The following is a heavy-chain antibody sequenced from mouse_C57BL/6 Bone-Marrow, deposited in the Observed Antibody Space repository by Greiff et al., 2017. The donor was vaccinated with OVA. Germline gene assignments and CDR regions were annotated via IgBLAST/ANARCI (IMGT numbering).Heavy chain of an antibody. Sequence: QVQLQQPGPELVRPGASVKISCKGSGYTFTDYSMHWVKQSHAQSLEWIGVISPYYGDASYNQKFKDKATMTVDKSSSTAYMELARLTSEDSAVYYWSRLGPLITTVVAHWYFEDWGTGTTVTVSS. V-gene: IGHV1-67*01. CDR2: ISPYYGDA. J-gene: IGHJ1*03. D-gene: IGHD1-1*01. CDR3: SRLGPLITTVVAHWYFED. CDR1: GYTFTDYS.